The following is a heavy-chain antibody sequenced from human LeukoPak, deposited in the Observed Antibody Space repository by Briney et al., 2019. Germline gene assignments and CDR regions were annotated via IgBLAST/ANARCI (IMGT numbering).Heavy chain of an antibody. V-gene: IGHV3-33*01. Sequence: PGGSLRLSCVVSGFNFGDYGMHWVRQAPGKGLEWVAVIWYDGTNKYYADSVEGRFTISRDNSKNTLYLQMNSLRAVDTAVYYCARQWGSGWYGEKYYYYGMDVWGQGTTVTVSS. CDR1: GFNFGDYG. J-gene: IGHJ6*02. CDR2: IWYDGTNK. CDR3: ARQWGSGWYGEKYYYYGMDV. D-gene: IGHD6-19*01.